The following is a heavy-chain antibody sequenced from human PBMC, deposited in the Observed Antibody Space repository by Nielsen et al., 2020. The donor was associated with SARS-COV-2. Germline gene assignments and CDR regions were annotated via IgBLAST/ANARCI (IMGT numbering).Heavy chain of an antibody. D-gene: IGHD2-2*01. CDR3: ARGAIVVVPDMDV. CDR1: GFTFSSYG. CDR2: ISYDGSNK. Sequence: GESLKISCAASGFTFSSYGMHWVRQAPGKGLEWVAVISYDGSNKYYADSVKGRFTISRDNSKNTLYLQMNSLRAEDAAIYYCARGAIVVVPDMDVWGPGTTVTVSS. J-gene: IGHJ6*02. V-gene: IGHV3-30*03.